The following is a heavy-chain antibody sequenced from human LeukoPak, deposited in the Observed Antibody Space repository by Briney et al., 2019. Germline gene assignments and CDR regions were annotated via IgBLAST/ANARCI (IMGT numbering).Heavy chain of an antibody. D-gene: IGHD5-24*01. V-gene: IGHV4-59*01. CDR2: MYYSGGT. J-gene: IGHJ4*02. Sequence: PSETLSLTYTVSGGSINSYYWSWIRQPPGKGLEWLGHMYYSGGTNDNPSLKSRVTISVDTSKNQFSLKLSSVTAADTAVYYCTRRCKDAYTLYCFDYWGQGTLVTVSS. CDR1: GGSINSYY. CDR3: TRRCKDAYTLYCFDY.